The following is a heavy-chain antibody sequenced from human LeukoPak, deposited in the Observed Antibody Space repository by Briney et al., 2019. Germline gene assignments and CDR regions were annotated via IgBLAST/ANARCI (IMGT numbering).Heavy chain of an antibody. J-gene: IGHJ6*03. D-gene: IGHD6-6*01. CDR1: GFTFSSYG. V-gene: IGHV3-30*02. Sequence: GGSLRLSCAASGFTFSSYGMHWVRQAPGKGLEWVAFIRYDGSNKYYADSVKGRFTISRDNSKNTPYLQMNSLRAEDTAVYYCAKDRVAAQNYYYYMDVWGKGTTVTVSS. CDR3: AKDRVAAQNYYYYMDV. CDR2: IRYDGSNK.